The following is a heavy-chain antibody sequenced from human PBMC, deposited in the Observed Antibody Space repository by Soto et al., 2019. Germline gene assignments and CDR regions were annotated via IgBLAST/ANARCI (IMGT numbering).Heavy chain of an antibody. CDR2: INHSGST. J-gene: IGHJ6*02. D-gene: IGHD3-10*01. CDR1: GGSFSGYY. CDR3: ARMSPVRYYYGSGRYYRPHGMDV. V-gene: IGHV4-34*01. Sequence: PSETLSLTCAVYGGSFSGYYWSWIRQPPGKGLEWIGEINHSGSTNYNPSLKSRVTISVDTSKNQFSLKLSSVTAADTAVYYCARMSPVRYYYGSGRYYRPHGMDVWGQGTTVTVSS.